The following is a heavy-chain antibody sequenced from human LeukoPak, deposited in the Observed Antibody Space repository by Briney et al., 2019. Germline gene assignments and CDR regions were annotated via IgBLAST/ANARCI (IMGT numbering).Heavy chain of an antibody. CDR1: GFTFDDYA. V-gene: IGHV3-9*01. D-gene: IGHD5-18*01. Sequence: GRSLRLSCAASGFTFDDYAMHWVRQAPGKGLEWVSGISWNSGSIGYADSVKGRFTISRDNAKNSLYLQMNSLRAEDTALYYCARDLGGYSYGYPPLDYWGQGTLVTVSS. CDR2: ISWNSGSI. J-gene: IGHJ4*02. CDR3: ARDLGGYSYGYPPLDY.